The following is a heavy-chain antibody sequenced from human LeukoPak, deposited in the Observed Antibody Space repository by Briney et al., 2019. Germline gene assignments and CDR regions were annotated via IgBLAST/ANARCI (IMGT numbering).Heavy chain of an antibody. J-gene: IGHJ4*02. CDR2: ISYSGST. Sequence: PSETLSLTCTVSGRSISNYSWSWIRQPPGKGLEWIGYISYSGSTNYNPSLKSRVTISLDTSKNQFSLKLSSVTAADTAVYYCARVGRGDYIWGSYSFDYWGQGTLVTVSS. CDR1: GRSISNYS. CDR3: ARVGRGDYIWGSYSFDY. D-gene: IGHD3-16*01. V-gene: IGHV4-59*01.